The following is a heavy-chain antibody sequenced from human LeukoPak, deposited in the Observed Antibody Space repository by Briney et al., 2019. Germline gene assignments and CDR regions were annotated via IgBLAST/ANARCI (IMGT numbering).Heavy chain of an antibody. CDR2: INSDGSSN. Sequence: GGSLRLSCAASGFSFSNHWMHWVRQVPGKGLVWVSRINSDGSSNTYADSVKGRFTISRDNTKNTLYLQMNSLRDEDTAVYYCTRDVSQSSSWYGEFDYWGQGTQVTVSS. CDR1: GFSFSNHW. CDR3: TRDVSQSSSWYGEFDY. V-gene: IGHV3-74*03. D-gene: IGHD6-13*01. J-gene: IGHJ4*02.